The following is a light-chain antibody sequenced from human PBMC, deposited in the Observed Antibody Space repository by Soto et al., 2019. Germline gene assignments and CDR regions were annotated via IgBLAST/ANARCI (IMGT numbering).Light chain of an antibody. V-gene: IGKV3-20*01. CDR3: QQYGSSPRT. Sequence: EIVLTQSPDTLSLSPGVRASLSCRASQSVSRYLAWYQQKPGQAPRLLIYGASSRATGIPDRFSGSGSGTDFTLTISRLEPEDFAVYYCQQYGSSPRTFGQGSKVDIK. CDR2: GAS. CDR1: QSVSRY. J-gene: IGKJ1*01.